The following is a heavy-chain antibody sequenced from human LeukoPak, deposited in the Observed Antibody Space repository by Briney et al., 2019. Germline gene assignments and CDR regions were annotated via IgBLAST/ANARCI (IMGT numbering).Heavy chain of an antibody. CDR1: GFTSDDYA. D-gene: IGHD6-19*01. CDR2: ISWNSGSI. V-gene: IGHV3-9*02. CDR3: AKGGSSGWYGGFDY. Sequence: GGSLRLSCAASGFTSDDYAMHWVRQAPGKGLEWVSGISWNSGSIGYADSVKGRFTISRDNAKNSLYLQMNSLRAEDTALYYCAKGGSSGWYGGFDYWGQGTLVTVSS. J-gene: IGHJ4*02.